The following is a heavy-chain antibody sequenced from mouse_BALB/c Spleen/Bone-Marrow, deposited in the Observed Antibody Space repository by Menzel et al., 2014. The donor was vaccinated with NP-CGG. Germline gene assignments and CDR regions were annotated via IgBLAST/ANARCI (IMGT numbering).Heavy chain of an antibody. Sequence: VQVVESGAELVKPGASVKLSCKASGYTFTSYYMYWVKRRPGQGLEWIGEINPSNGGTNFNEKFKSKATLTVDKSSSTAYMQLSSLTSEDSAVYYCTRYGNYYFDYWGQGTTLTVSS. CDR1: GYTFTSYY. J-gene: IGHJ2*01. D-gene: IGHD2-1*01. V-gene: IGHV1S81*02. CDR2: INPSNGGT. CDR3: TRYGNYYFDY.